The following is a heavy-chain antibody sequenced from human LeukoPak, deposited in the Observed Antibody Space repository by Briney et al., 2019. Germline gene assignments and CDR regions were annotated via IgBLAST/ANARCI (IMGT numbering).Heavy chain of an antibody. D-gene: IGHD4-17*01. J-gene: IGHJ4*02. Sequence: ASAKVSCKTSGYTFTNYAITWLRQAPGQGLEWMGWVTPHNGNTNYAQKFLDRVTMTTNTSTTTVYMQLRSLTSDDAAMYYCARDRGGYGDYSYWGQGTLVTVSS. CDR2: VTPHNGNT. V-gene: IGHV1-18*04. CDR3: ARDRGGYGDYSY. CDR1: GYTFTNYA.